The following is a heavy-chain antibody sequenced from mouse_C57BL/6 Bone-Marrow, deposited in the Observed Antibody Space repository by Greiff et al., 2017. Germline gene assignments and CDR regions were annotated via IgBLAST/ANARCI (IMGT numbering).Heavy chain of an antibody. V-gene: IGHV1-81*01. Sequence: VKLMESGAELARPGASVKLSCKASGYTFTSYGISWVKQRTGQGLEWIGEIYPRSGNTYYNEKFKGKATLTADKSSSTAYMELRSLTSEDSAVYFCARSGYYSNYVDYWGQGTTLTVSS. J-gene: IGHJ2*01. D-gene: IGHD2-5*01. CDR3: ARSGYYSNYVDY. CDR2: IYPRSGNT. CDR1: GYTFTSYG.